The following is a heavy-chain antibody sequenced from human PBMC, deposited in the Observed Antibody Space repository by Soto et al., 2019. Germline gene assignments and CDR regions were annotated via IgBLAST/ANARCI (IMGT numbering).Heavy chain of an antibody. V-gene: IGHV4-59*01. J-gene: IGHJ6*02. CDR3: ARLGYYYGSGSYDRKGDYYYYGMDV. CDR2: IYYSGST. D-gene: IGHD3-10*01. Sequence: QVQLQESGPGLVKPSETLSLTCTVSGGSISSYYWSWIRQPPGKGLEWIGYIYYSGSTNYNPSLKSRVTIVVDTAKNHFSLKLSSVTAADTAVYYCARLGYYYGSGSYDRKGDYYYYGMDVWCQGTTVTVSS. CDR1: GGSISSYY.